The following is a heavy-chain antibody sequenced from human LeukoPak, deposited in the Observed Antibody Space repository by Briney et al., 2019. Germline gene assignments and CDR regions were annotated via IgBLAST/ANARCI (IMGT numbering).Heavy chain of an antibody. Sequence: PGGSLRLSCGASGFTFSTYAMGWVRRAPGKGLEWVSSISGTGGSTSYAASVKGRFTISRDQSKDTLYLQMNSLRAEDTALYYCVKEFWAAAGTVGLFDFWGLGTLVTVSS. V-gene: IGHV3-23*01. CDR1: GFTFSTYA. CDR3: VKEFWAAAGTVGLFDF. D-gene: IGHD6-13*01. CDR2: ISGTGGST. J-gene: IGHJ4*02.